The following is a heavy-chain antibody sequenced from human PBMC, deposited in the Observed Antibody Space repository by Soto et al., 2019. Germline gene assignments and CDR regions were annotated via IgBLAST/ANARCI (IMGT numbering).Heavy chain of an antibody. J-gene: IGHJ4*02. V-gene: IGHV3-53*01. CDR3: ARGDFDC. Sequence: EVPVVESGGGLIQPGGSLRLSCAASGFTVTTNYMSWVRQAPGKGLEWVSIISSGGDTYYADSVKGRFTISRDNPKNTLYLQMNTLTAEDTAVYFCARGDFDCWGQGTLVTVSS. CDR1: GFTVTTNY. CDR2: ISSGGDT.